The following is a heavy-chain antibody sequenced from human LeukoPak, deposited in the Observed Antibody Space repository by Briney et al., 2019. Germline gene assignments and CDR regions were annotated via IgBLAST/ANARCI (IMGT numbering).Heavy chain of an antibody. CDR2: ISYDGSNK. CDR1: GFTSSISA. D-gene: IGHD6-6*01. V-gene: IGHV3-30*01. Sequence: PRGSLRLSCADSGFTSSISAMYWVRQAPGKGLERVAVISYDGSNKYYADSVKGRFTISTDTSKNTLYLQMNSLRAEDTAVYYCARGGSSSLDYWGQGTLVTVSS. J-gene: IGHJ4*02. CDR3: ARGGSSSLDY.